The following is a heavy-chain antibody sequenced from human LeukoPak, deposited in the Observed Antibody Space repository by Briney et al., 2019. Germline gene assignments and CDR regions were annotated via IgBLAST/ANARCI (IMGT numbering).Heavy chain of an antibody. J-gene: IGHJ4*02. CDR1: GYTFTSYA. V-gene: IGHV1-3*01. CDR3: ARDGPLLNYDRAYDY. CDR2: INAGNGNT. D-gene: IGHD3-10*02. Sequence: GASVKVSCKASGYTFTSYAMHWVRQAPGQRLEWMGWINAGNGNTKYSQKFQGRVTITRDTSASTAYMELSSLRSEDTAVYYCARDGPLLNYDRAYDYWGQGTLVTVSS.